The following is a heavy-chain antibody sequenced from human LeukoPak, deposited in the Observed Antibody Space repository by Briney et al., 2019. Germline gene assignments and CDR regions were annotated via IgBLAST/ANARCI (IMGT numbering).Heavy chain of an antibody. CDR3: VKGPRPDITVAHTAEK. CDR2: ITGRGDST. J-gene: IGHJ4*02. CDR1: GFPFSSYA. D-gene: IGHD6-19*01. V-gene: IGHV3-23*01. Sequence: GGSLRLSCAASGFPFSSYAMTWVRQAPGRGLEWVSTITGRGDSTYVADSVKGRVTISRDNSKNSLFLQMNSVRAEDTAVYYCVKGPRPDITVAHTAEKWGQGTLVTVSS.